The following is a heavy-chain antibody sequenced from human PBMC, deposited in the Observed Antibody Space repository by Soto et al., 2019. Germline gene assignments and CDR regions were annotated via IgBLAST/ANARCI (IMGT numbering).Heavy chain of an antibody. CDR2: VDRIGRT. CDR1: GGSVNSGSYY. V-gene: IGHV4-61*01. CDR3: ARVLAYRNFAALDS. Sequence: SETLSLTCTVSGGSVNSGSYYWSWSRQPPGKGLEWIRYVDRIGRTKYNPSLKSRVIISIDTYNNQFPLNRKSVTAADTAVYFCARVLAYRNFAALDSWGPGTLVTVSS. D-gene: IGHD2-21*01. J-gene: IGHJ4*02.